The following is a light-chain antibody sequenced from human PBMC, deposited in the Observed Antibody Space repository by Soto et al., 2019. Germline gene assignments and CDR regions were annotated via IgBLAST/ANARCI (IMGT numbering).Light chain of an antibody. CDR2: AAS. J-gene: IGKJ5*01. CDR3: QQTYSTLSIT. V-gene: IGKV1-39*01. Sequence: DIQMTQSPSSLSASVGDRVTITCRASESIARHLNWYQQKPGKAPKLLIYAASSLQNGVPSRFRGGGSGKDFTLTINNLQPEDFATYYCQQTYSTLSITFGQGTRLEIK. CDR1: ESIARH.